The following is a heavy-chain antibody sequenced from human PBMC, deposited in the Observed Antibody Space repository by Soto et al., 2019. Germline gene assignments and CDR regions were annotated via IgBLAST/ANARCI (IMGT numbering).Heavy chain of an antibody. V-gene: IGHV1-18*01. D-gene: IGHD3-22*01. CDR2: ISAYNGNT. CDR1: GYTFTSYG. CDR3: ARAKDYYDSSGYYRLYYYYYYGMDV. Sequence: ASVKVSCKASGYTFTSYGISGVRQATGQGLEWMGWISAYNGNTNYAQKLQGRVTMTTDTSTSTAYMELRSLRSDDTAVYYCARAKDYYDSSGYYRLYYYYYYGMDVWGQGTTVTVSS. J-gene: IGHJ6*02.